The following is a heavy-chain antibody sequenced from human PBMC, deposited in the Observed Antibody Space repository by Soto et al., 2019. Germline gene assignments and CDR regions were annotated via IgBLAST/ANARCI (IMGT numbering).Heavy chain of an antibody. CDR2: IKSDGTST. J-gene: IGHJ4*02. D-gene: IGHD3-16*01. CDR1: GFSFDNYG. V-gene: IGHV3-23*01. Sequence: GGSLRLSCVASGFSFDNYGMSWVRQSPGEGLEWISAIKSDGTSTYYAASVEDRFTISRDNSKNTLYLQLNSLRAEDTAVYYCAQLGLMTFSHKHYFNHWGRGTLVTVSS. CDR3: AQLGLMTFSHKHYFNH.